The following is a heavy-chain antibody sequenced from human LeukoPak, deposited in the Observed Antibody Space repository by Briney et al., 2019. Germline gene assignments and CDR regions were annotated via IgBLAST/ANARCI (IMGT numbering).Heavy chain of an antibody. J-gene: IGHJ4*02. D-gene: IGHD3-22*01. V-gene: IGHV3-7*01. CDR2: IKQDGSEQ. Sequence: GGSLRLSCVASGFTYNNYWMSWVRQAPGKGPEWVANIKQDGSEQYYVDSSKGRFTISRDNAKKSLYLQMNSLRAEDTAVYYCAKDPTHFRVWDDYDSNVLNCWGQGTLVTVSS. CDR1: GFTYNNYW. CDR3: AKDPTHFRVWDDYDSNVLNC.